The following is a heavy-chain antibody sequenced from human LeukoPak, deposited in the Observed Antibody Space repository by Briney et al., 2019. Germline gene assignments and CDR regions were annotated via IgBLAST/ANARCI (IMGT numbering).Heavy chain of an antibody. CDR1: GGSFSGYY. CDR2: INHSGST. J-gene: IGHJ6*02. V-gene: IGHV4-34*01. CDR3: ARGRSSIRAGSGSYKQVYYYYYGMDV. Sequence: SETLSLTCAVYGGSFSGYYWSWIRQPPGKGLEWIGEINHSGSTNYNPSLKSRVTISVDMSKNQFSLKLSSVTAADTAVYYCARGRSSIRAGSGSYKQVYYYYYGMDVWGQGTTVTVSS. D-gene: IGHD3-10*01.